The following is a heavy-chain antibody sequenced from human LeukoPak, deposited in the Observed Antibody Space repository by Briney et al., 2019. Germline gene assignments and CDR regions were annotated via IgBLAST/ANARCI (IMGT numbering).Heavy chain of an antibody. Sequence: GGSLRLSCAASGFTFSSYAMSWVRQAPGKGLEWVSAISDSGSSPYYADSVKGRFTISRDNSKNTLYLQMNSLRAEDTAVYYCAKDQRVVVVPAAINWFDPWGQGTLVTVSS. CDR1: GFTFSSYA. J-gene: IGHJ5*02. CDR3: AKDQRVVVVPAAINWFDP. V-gene: IGHV3-23*01. D-gene: IGHD2-2*01. CDR2: ISDSGSSP.